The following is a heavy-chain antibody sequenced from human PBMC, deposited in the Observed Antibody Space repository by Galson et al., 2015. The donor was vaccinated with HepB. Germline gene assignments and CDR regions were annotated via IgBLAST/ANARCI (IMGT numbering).Heavy chain of an antibody. Sequence: SVKASCKASGYTFTSYGISWVRQAPGQGLEWMGWISAYNGNTNYAQKLQGRVTMTTDTSTSTAYMELRSLRSDDTAVYYCASSYPPGYCSSTSCYYYYYGMDVWGQGTTVTVSS. CDR3: ASSYPPGYCSSTSCYYYYYGMDV. D-gene: IGHD2-2*01. CDR1: GYTFTSYG. V-gene: IGHV1-18*01. CDR2: ISAYNGNT. J-gene: IGHJ6*02.